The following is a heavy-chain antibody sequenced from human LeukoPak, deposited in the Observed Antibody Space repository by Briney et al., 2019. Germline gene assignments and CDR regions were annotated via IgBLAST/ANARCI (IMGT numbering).Heavy chain of an antibody. CDR3: ARRPYSSSWYYFDY. D-gene: IGHD6-13*01. CDR1: GFIFSDYY. CDR2: ISTSGNTI. J-gene: IGHJ4*02. Sequence: PGGSLRLSCSASGFIFSDYYMSWIRQAPGKGLEWVSYISTSGNTIYYADSVKGRFTISRDNAENSLYLQMNSLRAEDTAVYYCARRPYSSSWYYFDYWGQGTLVTVPS. V-gene: IGHV3-11*04.